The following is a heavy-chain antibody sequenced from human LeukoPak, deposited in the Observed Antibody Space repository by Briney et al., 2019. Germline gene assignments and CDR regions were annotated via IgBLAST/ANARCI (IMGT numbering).Heavy chain of an antibody. CDR2: ISSSGSTI. CDR3: AKRIAVAGGYYFDY. V-gene: IGHV3-48*03. Sequence: TGGSLRLSCAASGFTFSSYEMNWVRQAPGKGLEWVSYISSSGSTIYYADSVKGRFTISRDNAKNSLYLQMNSLRAEDTAVYYCAKRIAVAGGYYFDYWGQGTLVTVSS. J-gene: IGHJ4*02. D-gene: IGHD6-19*01. CDR1: GFTFSSYE.